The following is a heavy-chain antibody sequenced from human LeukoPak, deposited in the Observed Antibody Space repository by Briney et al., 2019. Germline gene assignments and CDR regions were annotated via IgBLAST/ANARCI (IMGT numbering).Heavy chain of an antibody. CDR1: GYSFTGYW. J-gene: IGHJ4*02. CDR2: IYPGGSDT. Sequence: GESLKISCKGSGYSFTGYWIAWLRQMPGKGLEWMGIIYPGGSDTRYSPSFQGQVTISADKSISTAYLQWSSLKASDTAMYYCARHLGGGPAATPFDYWGQGTLVTVSS. D-gene: IGHD2-2*01. CDR3: ARHLGGGPAATPFDY. V-gene: IGHV5-51*01.